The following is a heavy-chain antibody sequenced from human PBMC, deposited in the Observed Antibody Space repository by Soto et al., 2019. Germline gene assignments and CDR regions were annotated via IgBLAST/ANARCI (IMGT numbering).Heavy chain of an antibody. J-gene: IGHJ4*02. CDR2: MNPNSGNT. D-gene: IGHD6-19*01. Sequence: ASVKVSCKASGYTFTSYDINWVRQATGQGLEWMGWMNPNSGNTGYAQKFQGRVTMTRNTSISTAYMELSSLRSEDTAVYYCATSAGYSSGWEFDYWGQGTLVTVSS. V-gene: IGHV1-8*01. CDR3: ATSAGYSSGWEFDY. CDR1: GYTFTSYD.